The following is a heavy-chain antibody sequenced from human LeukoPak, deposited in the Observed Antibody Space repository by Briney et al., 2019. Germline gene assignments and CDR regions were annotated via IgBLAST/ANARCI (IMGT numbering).Heavy chain of an antibody. V-gene: IGHV1-2*02. J-gene: IGHJ6*02. D-gene: IGHD2-2*01. CDR3: ARGGGLYCSSTSCYILYYYYGMDV. CDR2: INPNSGGT. Sequence: ASEKVSCKASGYTFTGYYMHWVRQAPGQGLEWMGWINPNSGGTNYAQKFQGRVTMTRDTSISTAYMELSRLRSDDTAVYYCARGGGLYCSSTSCYILYYYYGMDVWGQGTTVTVSS. CDR1: GYTFTGYY.